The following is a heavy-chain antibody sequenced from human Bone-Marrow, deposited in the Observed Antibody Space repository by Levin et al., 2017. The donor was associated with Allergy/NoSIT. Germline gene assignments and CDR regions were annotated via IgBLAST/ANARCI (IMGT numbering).Heavy chain of an antibody. V-gene: IGHV3-64*02. Sequence: GGSLRLSCAASGFTFSLYPMHWVRQAPGKGLEYLSAILGNGDYTVYADSVKGRFTISRDNSKNTLFLQMGSLTTEDTAVYYCARDLTRGWSLDSWGPGTLVTVSS. CDR3: ARDLTRGWSLDS. CDR1: GFTFSLYP. CDR2: ILGNGDYT. D-gene: IGHD6-19*01. J-gene: IGHJ4*02.